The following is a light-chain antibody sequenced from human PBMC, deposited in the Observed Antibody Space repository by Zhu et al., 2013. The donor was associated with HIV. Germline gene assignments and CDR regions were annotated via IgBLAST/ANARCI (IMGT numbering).Light chain of an antibody. CDR2: AAS. J-gene: IGKJ3*01. CDR1: QGISNY. Sequence: DIQMTQSPPSLSASVGDRVTITCRASQGISNYLAWYQQKPGKVPKLLISAASTLQSGVASRFSGSGYGTDFTLTISSLQPEDVATYYCQQANSFPFTFGPGTKVDIK. CDR3: QQANSFPFT. V-gene: IGKV1-27*01.